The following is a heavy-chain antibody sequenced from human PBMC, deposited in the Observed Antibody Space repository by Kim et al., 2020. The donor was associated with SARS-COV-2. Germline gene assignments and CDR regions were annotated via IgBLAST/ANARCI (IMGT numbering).Heavy chain of an antibody. CDR2: INTNTGNP. J-gene: IGHJ3*02. CDR1: GYTFTSYA. V-gene: IGHV7-4-1*02. CDR3: ARDLRGGVWFVEENDAFDI. D-gene: IGHD3-10*01. Sequence: ASVKVSCKASGYTFTSYAMNWVRQAPGQGLEWMGWINTNTGNPTYAQGFTGRFVFSLDTSVSTAYLQISSLKAEDTAVYYCARDLRGGVWFVEENDAFDIWGQGTMVTVSS.